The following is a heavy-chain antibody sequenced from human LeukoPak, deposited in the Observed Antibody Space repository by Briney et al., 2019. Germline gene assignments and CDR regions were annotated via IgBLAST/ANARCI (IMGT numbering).Heavy chain of an antibody. CDR1: GFTFSSYS. V-gene: IGHV3-48*01. CDR2: ISSSSSTI. Sequence: PGGSLRLSCAASGFTFSSYSMNWVRQAPGKGLEWVSYISSSSSTIYYADSVKGRFTISRDNAKNSLYLQMNSLRAEDTAVYYCARDADYYDSSGHYDYWGQGTLVTVSS. D-gene: IGHD3-22*01. J-gene: IGHJ4*02. CDR3: ARDADYYDSSGHYDY.